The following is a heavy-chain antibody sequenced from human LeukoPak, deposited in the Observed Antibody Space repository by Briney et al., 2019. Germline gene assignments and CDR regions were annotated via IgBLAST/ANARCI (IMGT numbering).Heavy chain of an antibody. CDR1: GGSISSNY. V-gene: IGHV4-4*07. CDR2: IYSSGNT. CDR3: ARVWLSSGSYWYFDF. J-gene: IGHJ2*01. Sequence: PSEPLSLPCTVSGGSISSNYWSWIRQPAGKGLEYIGRIYSSGNTNYNPSLKSRVTMSVDTSKNQFSLLLHSVTAADTAVYYCARVWLSSGSYWYFDFWGRGTLVIVSS. D-gene: IGHD3-22*01.